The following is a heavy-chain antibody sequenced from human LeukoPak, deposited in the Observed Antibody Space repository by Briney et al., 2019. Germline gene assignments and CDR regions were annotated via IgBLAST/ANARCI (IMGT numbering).Heavy chain of an antibody. Sequence: SGPTLVNPSQTLSLTCTVSGGSISTGGYYWTWIRQHPGKGLEWIGYIYYSGSTYYNPSLKSRVTISVDTSKNQFSLKLSSVTAADTAVYYCARVGPGVWFDYWGQGTLVTVSS. CDR2: IYYSGST. D-gene: IGHD3-16*01. CDR3: ARVGPGVWFDY. CDR1: GGSISTGGYY. J-gene: IGHJ4*02. V-gene: IGHV4-30-4*08.